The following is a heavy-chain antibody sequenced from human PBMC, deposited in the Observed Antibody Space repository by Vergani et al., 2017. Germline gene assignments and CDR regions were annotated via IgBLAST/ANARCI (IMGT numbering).Heavy chain of an antibody. V-gene: IGHV4-38-2*01. D-gene: IGHD1-26*01. J-gene: IGHJ4*02. CDR2: IYHSGST. CDR3: ARHLNGVGETITHPYYFDY. CDR1: GYSISSGYY. Sequence: QVQLQESGPGLVKPSETLSLTCAVSGYSISSGYYWGWIRQPPGQGLEWIGSIYHSGSTYYTPSLKSRVTISVDTSKNQFSLKLSSVTAADTAVYYCARHLNGVGETITHPYYFDYWGRGTLVTVSS.